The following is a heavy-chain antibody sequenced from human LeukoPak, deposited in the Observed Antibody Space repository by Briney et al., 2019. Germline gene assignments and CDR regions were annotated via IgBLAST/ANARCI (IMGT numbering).Heavy chain of an antibody. Sequence: PGGSLRLSCATSGFTFSIYWMSWVRPARGKGLEGVGNMNQDGSEKYYVDTVKGRFTISRDNAMNSLYLQMNSLRAEDTAVYYCARDYRYVIDYWGQGTLVTVSS. J-gene: IGHJ4*02. CDR2: MNQDGSEK. CDR3: ARDYRYVIDY. CDR1: GFTFSIYW. D-gene: IGHD1-26*01. V-gene: IGHV3-7*01.